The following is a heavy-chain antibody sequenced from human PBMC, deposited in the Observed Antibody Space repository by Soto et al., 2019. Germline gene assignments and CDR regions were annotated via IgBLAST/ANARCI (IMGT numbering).Heavy chain of an antibody. D-gene: IGHD4-17*01. CDR2: IYPGDSDT. J-gene: IGHJ4*02. V-gene: IGHV5-51*01. Sequence: GESLKISCKGSGYSFTSYWIGWVRQMPGKGLEWMGIIYPGDSDTRYSPSFQGQVTISADKSISTAYLQWSSLKASDTAMYYCARRKTPDYGDYVFDYWGQGTQVTVPS. CDR1: GYSFTSYW. CDR3: ARRKTPDYGDYVFDY.